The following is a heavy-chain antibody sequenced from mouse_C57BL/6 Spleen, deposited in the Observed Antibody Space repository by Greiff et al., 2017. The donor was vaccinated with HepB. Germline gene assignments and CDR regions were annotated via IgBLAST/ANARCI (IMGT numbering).Heavy chain of an antibody. V-gene: IGHV1-4*01. J-gene: IGHJ2*01. CDR1: GYTFTSYT. CDR3: ARYYYETRGYFDY. Sequence: VQLQESGAELARPGASVKMSCKASGYTFTSYTMHWVKQRPGQGLEWIGYINPSSGYTKYNQKFKDKATLTADKSSSTAYMQLSSLTSEDSAVYYCARYYYETRGYFDYWGQGTTLTVSS. D-gene: IGHD1-1*01. CDR2: INPSSGYT.